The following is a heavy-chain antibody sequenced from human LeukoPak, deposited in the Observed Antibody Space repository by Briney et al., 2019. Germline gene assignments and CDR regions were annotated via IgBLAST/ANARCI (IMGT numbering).Heavy chain of an antibody. J-gene: IGHJ4*02. CDR1: GFTFSSYG. Sequence: GGSLRLSCAASGFTFSSYGMHWVRQAPGKGLEWVAVISYDGSNKYYADSVKGRFTISRDNSKNTLYPQMNSLRAEDTAVYYCAKAMHYDFWSGYYRDWGQGTLVTVPS. CDR3: AKAMHYDFWSGYYRD. V-gene: IGHV3-30*18. D-gene: IGHD3-3*01. CDR2: ISYDGSNK.